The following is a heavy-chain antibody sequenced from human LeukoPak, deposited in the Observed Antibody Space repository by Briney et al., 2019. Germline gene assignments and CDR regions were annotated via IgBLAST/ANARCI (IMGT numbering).Heavy chain of an antibody. CDR3: ARDLVDTITIFGVVIGPYHHSNWFDP. J-gene: IGHJ5*02. CDR1: GYTFTGYY. V-gene: IGHV1-2*02. CDR2: INPNSGGT. Sequence: GASVKVSCKASGYTFTGYYMHWVRQAPGQGLEWMGWINPNSGGTNYAQKLQGRVTMTTDTSTSTAYMELRSLRSDDTAVYYCARDLVDTITIFGVVIGPYHHSNWFDPWGQGTLVTVSS. D-gene: IGHD3-3*01.